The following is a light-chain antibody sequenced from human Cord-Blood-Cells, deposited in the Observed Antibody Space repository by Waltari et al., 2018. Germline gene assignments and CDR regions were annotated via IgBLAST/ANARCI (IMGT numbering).Light chain of an antibody. CDR3: SSYAGSNNYV. CDR2: EVS. J-gene: IGLJ1*01. V-gene: IGLV2-8*01. Sequence: QSALTQPPSASGSPGQSVTISCTGTSSDVGGYNYVSWYQQHPGKVPKLMIYEVSKRPSGGPDRFSGSKSCDTASLTVSGLQAEDEADYYCSSYAGSNNYVFGTGTKVTVL. CDR1: SSDVGGYNY.